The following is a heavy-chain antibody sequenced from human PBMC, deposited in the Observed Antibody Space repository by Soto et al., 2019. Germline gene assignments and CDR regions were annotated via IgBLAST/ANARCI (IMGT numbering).Heavy chain of an antibody. D-gene: IGHD3-3*02. J-gene: IGHJ6*02. CDR3: ARSAINVFGVVSIPPHYYSEMDV. Sequence: VASVKVSRKASGGTFHRYPISWVRQAPGQGLEWMGGIIPIFGIGNDAQRFQGRVTITAEESTGTAYMELSSRRSEDTGVDYCARSAINVFGVVSIPPHYYSEMDVWGQGTTVTVSS. CDR1: GGTFHRYP. V-gene: IGHV1-69*13. CDR2: IIPIFGIG.